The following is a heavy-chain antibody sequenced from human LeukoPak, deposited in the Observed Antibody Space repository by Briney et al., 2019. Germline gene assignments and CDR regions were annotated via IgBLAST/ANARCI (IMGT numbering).Heavy chain of an antibody. CDR2: IIPIFGIA. CDR3: AREVRDGYNPYFDY. Sequence: SVKVSCKASGYTFTSYDINWVRQAPGQGLEWMGRIIPIFGIANYAQKFQGRVTITADKSTSTAYMELSSLRSEDTAVYYCAREVRDGYNPYFDYWGQGTLVTVSS. V-gene: IGHV1-69*04. D-gene: IGHD5-24*01. J-gene: IGHJ4*02. CDR1: GYTFTSYD.